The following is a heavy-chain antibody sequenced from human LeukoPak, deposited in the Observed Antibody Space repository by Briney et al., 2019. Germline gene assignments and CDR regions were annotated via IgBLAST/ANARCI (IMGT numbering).Heavy chain of an antibody. CDR2: IYYRGGP. D-gene: IGHD5-24*01. V-gene: IGHV4-59*08. CDR3: ARLRSDATSLFDY. Sequence: KPSETLTLTCTVSCGFINSHYWGWIGQPPGKRLEWIGYIYYRGGPNYNPSLTSRVAISVDTSKNQFSLILSSVTAADTAVYYCARLRSDATSLFDYWGQGALVTVSS. CDR1: CGFINSHY. J-gene: IGHJ4*02.